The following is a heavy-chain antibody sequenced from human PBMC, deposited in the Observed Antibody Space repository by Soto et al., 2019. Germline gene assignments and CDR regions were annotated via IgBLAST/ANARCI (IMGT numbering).Heavy chain of an antibody. D-gene: IGHD3-10*01. Sequence: QVQLQESGPGLVKPSGTLSLTCAVSGDSITNNNWWTWLRQYPGKGLEWIGEMHHGGNPDYNPSLRSRVTISVDKSKNQFSLHLSSVTAADSAVYYCARTSGGTYSFDPWGQGTRVTVSS. CDR1: GDSITNNNW. CDR2: MHHGGNP. V-gene: IGHV4-4*02. J-gene: IGHJ5*02. CDR3: ARTSGGTYSFDP.